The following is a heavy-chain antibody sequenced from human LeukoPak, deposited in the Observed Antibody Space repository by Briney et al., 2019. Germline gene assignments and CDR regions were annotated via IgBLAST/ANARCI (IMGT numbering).Heavy chain of an antibody. Sequence: GASVTVSFKASGYTFTYYYLHWVRQAPGHGLEWMGWIKPDGGDTNYAQRLQGRVTMTRDTSISTAYMELTNLSSDDTAVYYCARGITIYGVMIIYFDSWGQGTLVTVSS. CDR2: IKPDGGDT. CDR3: ARGITIYGVMIIYFDS. D-gene: IGHD3-3*01. J-gene: IGHJ4*02. CDR1: GYTFTYYY. V-gene: IGHV1-2*02.